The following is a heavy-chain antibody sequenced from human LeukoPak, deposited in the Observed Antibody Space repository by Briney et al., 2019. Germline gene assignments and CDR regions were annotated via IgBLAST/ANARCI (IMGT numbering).Heavy chain of an antibody. CDR2: ISSSGSTI. V-gene: IGHV3-11*01. J-gene: IGHJ4*02. CDR1: GFTFSDSY. CDR3: ARGKYSFDY. Sequence: GGSLRPSCAASGFTFSDSYMSWIRQAPGKGLEYISYISSSGSTIYYADSVKGRFTLSRDNAKNSLSLEMNSLRAEDAAVYYCARGKYSFDYWGQGTLVTVSS.